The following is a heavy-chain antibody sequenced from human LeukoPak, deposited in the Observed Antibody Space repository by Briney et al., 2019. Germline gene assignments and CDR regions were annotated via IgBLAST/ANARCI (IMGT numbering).Heavy chain of an antibody. CDR1: GFTFSSYW. CDR2: IKQDGSEK. J-gene: IGHJ4*02. Sequence: GGSLRLSCAASGFTFSSYWMSWVRQAPGKGLEWVANIKQDGSEKYYVDSVKGRFTISRDNAKNSLYLQMNSLRAEDTALYYCARLTPSGYYGSGSYIDYWGQGTLVTVSS. V-gene: IGHV3-7*03. D-gene: IGHD3-10*01. CDR3: ARLTPSGYYGSGSYIDY.